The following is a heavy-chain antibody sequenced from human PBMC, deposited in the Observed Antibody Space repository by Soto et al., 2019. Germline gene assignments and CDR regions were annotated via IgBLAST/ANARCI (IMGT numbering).Heavy chain of an antibody. D-gene: IGHD3-10*01. CDR1: RLIFSSYD. CDR3: AGEPKGGAYDMDV. CDR2: IWSDGSRG. J-gene: IGHJ6*02. Sequence: QVQLVESGGGVVQPGTSLRLSCAAPRLIFSSYDMHWVRQAPGKGLEWVALIWSDGSRGFYADSVKGRFTISRDNSENLLYLQMNLLRGEDPAVYYCAGEPKGGAYDMDVWGQGTTVTVSS. V-gene: IGHV3-33*01.